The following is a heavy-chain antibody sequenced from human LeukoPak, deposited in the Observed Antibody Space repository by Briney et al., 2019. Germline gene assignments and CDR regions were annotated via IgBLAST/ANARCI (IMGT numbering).Heavy chain of an antibody. CDR2: INPNSGGT. V-gene: IGHV1-2*02. D-gene: IGHD3-10*01. J-gene: IGHJ4*02. CDR3: ARDRRTYYYGSGSYYYFDY. Sequence: ASVKVSCKASGYTFTGYYMHWVRQAPGQGLEWMGWINPNSGGTNYAQKFQGRVTMTRDTSISTAYMELSRLRSDDTAVHYCARDRRTYYYGSGSYYYFDYWGQGTLVTVSS. CDR1: GYTFTGYY.